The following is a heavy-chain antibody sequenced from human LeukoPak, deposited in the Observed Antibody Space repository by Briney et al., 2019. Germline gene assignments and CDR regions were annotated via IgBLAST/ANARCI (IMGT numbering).Heavy chain of an antibody. J-gene: IGHJ4*02. Sequence: PSETLSLTCAVFGYSISSGYYWGWIRQPPGKGLEWIGSIYHSGSTYYNPSLKGRVTISVDTSKNQFSLKLSSVTAADTAVYYCATVSADYWGQGTLVTVSS. CDR1: GYSISSGYY. D-gene: IGHD4-11*01. CDR2: IYHSGST. V-gene: IGHV4-38-2*01. CDR3: ATVSADY.